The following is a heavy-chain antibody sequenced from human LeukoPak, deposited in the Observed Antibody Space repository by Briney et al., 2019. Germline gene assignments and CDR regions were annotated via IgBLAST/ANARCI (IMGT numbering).Heavy chain of an antibody. Sequence: PSETLSLTCTVSGGSFSTYQWTWLRQTAGRGLQWIGRIHTRGTLNYNPSIQTRVTMSLDTAQRQFSLKLSSVTAADTAVYYCARESTTVGAIGAFDIWGQGTMVAVSS. CDR2: IHTRGTL. V-gene: IGHV4-4*07. CDR3: ARESTTVGAIGAFDI. J-gene: IGHJ3*02. D-gene: IGHD1-26*01. CDR1: GGSFSTYQ.